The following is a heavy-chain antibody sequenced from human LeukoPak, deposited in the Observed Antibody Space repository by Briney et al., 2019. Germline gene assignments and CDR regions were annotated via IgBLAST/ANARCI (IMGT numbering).Heavy chain of an antibody. CDR1: GGSISSGGYY. CDR2: IYYSGST. D-gene: IGHD4-17*01. V-gene: IGHV4-31*03. J-gene: IGHJ3*02. CDR3: ARDRGDYGDRGAFDI. Sequence: SETLSLTCTVSGGSISSGGYYWSWIRQHPGKGLEWIGYIYYSGSTYYNPSLKSRVTISVDTSKNQFSLKLSSVTAADTAVYYCARDRGDYGDRGAFDIWGQGIMVTVSS.